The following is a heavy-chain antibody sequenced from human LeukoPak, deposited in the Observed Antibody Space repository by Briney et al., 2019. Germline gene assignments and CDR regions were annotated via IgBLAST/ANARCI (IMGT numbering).Heavy chain of an antibody. J-gene: IGHJ6*03. Sequence: ASVKVSCKASGYTFTSYDINWVRQATRQGLEWMGWMNPNSGNTGYAQKFQGRVTMTRNTSISTAYMELSSLRSEDTAVYYCVREGKDYDFWSGYYRYYYYYMDVWGKGTTVTVSS. V-gene: IGHV1-8*01. CDR1: GYTFTSYD. CDR2: MNPNSGNT. CDR3: VREGKDYDFWSGYYRYYYYYMDV. D-gene: IGHD3-3*01.